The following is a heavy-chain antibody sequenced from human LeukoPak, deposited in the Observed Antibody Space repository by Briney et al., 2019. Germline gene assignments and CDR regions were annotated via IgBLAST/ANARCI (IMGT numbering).Heavy chain of an antibody. V-gene: IGHV4-59*08. Sequence: SETLSLTCTVSGGSISSYYWSWIRQPPGKGLEWIGYIYYSGSTNYNPSLKSRVTISVDTSKNQFSLKLSSVTAADTAVYYCARQEGHYDFWSGYYSYNWFDPWGQGTLVTVSS. CDR1: GGSISSYY. CDR2: IYYSGST. J-gene: IGHJ5*02. CDR3: ARQEGHYDFWSGYYSYNWFDP. D-gene: IGHD3-3*01.